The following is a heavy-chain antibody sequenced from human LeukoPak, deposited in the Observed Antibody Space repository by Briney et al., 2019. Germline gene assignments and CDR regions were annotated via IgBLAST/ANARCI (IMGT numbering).Heavy chain of an antibody. J-gene: IGHJ6*03. V-gene: IGHV4-34*01. CDR3: ARGDLRVGRAGWGVVPAATKGRTMDV. Sequence: PSETLSLTCAVYGGSFSGYYWSWIRQPPGKGLEWIGEINHSGSTNYNPSLKSRVTISVDTSKNQFSLKLSSVTAADTAVYYCARGDLRVGRAGWGVVPAATKGRTMDVWGKGTTVTVSS. D-gene: IGHD2-2*01. CDR2: INHSGST. CDR1: GGSFSGYY.